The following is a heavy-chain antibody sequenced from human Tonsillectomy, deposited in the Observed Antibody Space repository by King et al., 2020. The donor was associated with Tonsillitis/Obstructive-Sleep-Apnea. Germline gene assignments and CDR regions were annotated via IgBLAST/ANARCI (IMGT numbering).Heavy chain of an antibody. V-gene: IGHV3-9*01. Sequence: VQLVESGGGLVQPGRSLRLSCAASGFTFDDYAMHWVRQAPGKGLEWVSGISWNSGSIGYADSVKGRFTISRDNAKNSLYLQMNSLRAEDTALYYCAKDSVPYCYYYSIDDAFDIWGQGTMVTVSS. CDR3: AKDSVPYCYYYSIDDAFDI. D-gene: IGHD3-22*01. CDR2: ISWNSGSI. CDR1: GFTFDDYA. J-gene: IGHJ3*02.